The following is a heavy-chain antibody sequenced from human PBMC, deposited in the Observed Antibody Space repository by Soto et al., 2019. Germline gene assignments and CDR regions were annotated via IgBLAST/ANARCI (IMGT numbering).Heavy chain of an antibody. J-gene: IGHJ6*02. Sequence: SETLSLTCTVSGGSVSSGRYQWSWIRQSPGKGLEWIGYIYYTGTTNYNPSLKSRVTISVDTSKNQFSLKLSSVTAADTAVYYCARDYYYDSSGSSWDHGMDVWGQGTTVTVSS. V-gene: IGHV4-61*01. CDR2: IYYTGTT. CDR3: ARDYYYDSSGSSWDHGMDV. CDR1: GGSVSSGRYQ. D-gene: IGHD3-22*01.